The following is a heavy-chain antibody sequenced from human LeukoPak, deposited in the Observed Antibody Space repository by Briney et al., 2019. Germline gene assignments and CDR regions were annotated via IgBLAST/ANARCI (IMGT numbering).Heavy chain of an antibody. J-gene: IGHJ4*02. CDR1: GGSISSGDYY. V-gene: IGHV4-39*07. CDR3: ARDLWEYYDSNVRSFDY. CDR2: IYYSGST. Sequence: SETLSLTCTVSGGSISSGDYYWGWIRQPPGKGLEWIGSIYYSGSTYYNPSLKSRVTISVDTSKNQFSLKLSSVTAADTAVYYCARDLWEYYDSNVRSFDYWGQGTLVTVSS. D-gene: IGHD3-22*01.